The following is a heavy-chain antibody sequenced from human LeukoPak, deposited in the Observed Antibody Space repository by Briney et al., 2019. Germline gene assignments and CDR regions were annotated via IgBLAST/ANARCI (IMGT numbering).Heavy chain of an antibody. CDR3: AAVNDFWSGSFDY. D-gene: IGHD3-3*01. V-gene: IGHV1-69*05. J-gene: IGHJ4*02. CDR1: GGTFSSYA. Sequence: GSSVKVSCKASGGTFSSYAISWVRQAPGQGLEWMGRIIPIFGTANYAQKFQGRVTITTDESTSTAYMELSSLRSEDTAVYYCAAVNDFWSGSFDYWGQGTLVTVSS. CDR2: IIPIFGTA.